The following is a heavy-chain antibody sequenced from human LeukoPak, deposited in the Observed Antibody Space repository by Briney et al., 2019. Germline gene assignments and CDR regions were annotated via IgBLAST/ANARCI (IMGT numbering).Heavy chain of an antibody. J-gene: IGHJ5*02. CDR1: GGSISSYY. CDR3: ARAGDSSSSNWFDP. CDR2: IYTSGST. D-gene: IGHD6-6*01. V-gene: IGHV4-4*07. Sequence: SETLSLTCTVSGGSISSYYWSWIRQPAGKGLEWIGRIYTSGSTNYNPSLKSRVTMSVDTSKNQFSPKLSSVTAADTAVYYCARAGDSSSSNWFDPWGQGTLVTVSS.